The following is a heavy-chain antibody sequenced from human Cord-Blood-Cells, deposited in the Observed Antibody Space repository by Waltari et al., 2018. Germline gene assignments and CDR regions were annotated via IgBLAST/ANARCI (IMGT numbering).Heavy chain of an antibody. CDR3: ARAKSGD. Sequence: QVQLVESGGGVVQPGRSLRLSCAASGFTFSSYGMHWVRQAPGKGLEWLAVIWYDGSNKYYADSVKGRFTISRDNSKNTLYLQMNSLRAEDTAVYYCARAKSGDWGQGTLVTVSS. D-gene: IGHD7-27*01. V-gene: IGHV3-33*01. CDR1: GFTFSSYG. J-gene: IGHJ4*02. CDR2: IWYDGSNK.